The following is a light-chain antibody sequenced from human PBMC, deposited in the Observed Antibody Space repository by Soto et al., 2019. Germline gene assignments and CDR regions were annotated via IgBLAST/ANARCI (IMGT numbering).Light chain of an antibody. Sequence: QSALTQPASVSGSPGQSISISCTGSRSDIGSYDYVSWFQQYPGKAPKAIIYEVKNRPSGISDRFSASKSGNTASLTISGLQAEDEADYYCSSYTSTPNTYVFGRGTKVTVL. CDR3: SSYTSTPNTYV. V-gene: IGLV2-14*01. CDR1: RSDIGSYDY. CDR2: EVK. J-gene: IGLJ1*01.